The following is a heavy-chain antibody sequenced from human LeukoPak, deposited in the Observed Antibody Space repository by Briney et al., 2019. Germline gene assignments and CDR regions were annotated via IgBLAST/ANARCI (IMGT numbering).Heavy chain of an antibody. CDR3: ASSLAINRVVVPAAIGGMGY. Sequence: GASVKVSCKASGGTFSSYAISWVRQAPGQGLEWMGGIIPIFGTANYAQKFQGRVTITTDESTSTAYMELSSLRSEDTAVYYCASSLAINRVVVPAAIGGMGYWGQGTLVTVSS. CDR2: IIPIFGTA. J-gene: IGHJ4*02. CDR1: GGTFSSYA. D-gene: IGHD2-2*02. V-gene: IGHV1-69*05.